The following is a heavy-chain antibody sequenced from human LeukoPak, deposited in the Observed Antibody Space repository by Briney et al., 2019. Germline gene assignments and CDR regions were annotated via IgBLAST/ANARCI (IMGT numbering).Heavy chain of an antibody. V-gene: IGHV4-39*02. CDR1: GGSITSGSYY. Sequence: PSETLSLTCTVSGGSITSGSYYWGWIRQPPGKGLEWIGSIYYSGSTYYNPSLKSRVTISVETSNKLFSLKLSSVTAADTAVYYCARVSCSGGACPFGSWFDPWGQGTLVTVSS. CDR3: ARVSCSGGACPFGSWFDP. J-gene: IGHJ5*02. CDR2: IYYSGST. D-gene: IGHD2-15*01.